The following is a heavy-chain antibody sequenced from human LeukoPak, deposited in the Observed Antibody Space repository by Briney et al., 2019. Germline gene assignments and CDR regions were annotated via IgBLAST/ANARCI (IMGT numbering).Heavy chain of an antibody. CDR3: ARHGSARDYFDPLDN. CDR1: GFSFSDHA. CDR2: IWADGSDK. J-gene: IGHJ4*02. Sequence: GGSLRLSCAASGFSFSDHAMHWVSQAPGKGLEWVAAIWADGSDKYYLDSVKGRFTVSRDNPTSTLILRLDRLRVDDTAIYYCARHGSARDYFDPLDNWGQGTLVTVSS. V-gene: IGHV3-33*02. D-gene: IGHD2/OR15-2a*01.